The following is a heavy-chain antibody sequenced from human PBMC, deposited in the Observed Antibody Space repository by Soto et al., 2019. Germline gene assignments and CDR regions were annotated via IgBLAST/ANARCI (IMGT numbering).Heavy chain of an antibody. CDR1: GGSISSYY. J-gene: IGHJ6*02. CDR2: IYYSGST. V-gene: IGHV4-59*01. Sequence: SETLSLTCTASGGSISSYYWSWIRQPPGKGLEWIGYIYYSGSTNYNPSLKSRVTISVDTSKNQFSLKLSSVTAADTAVYYCARDSGYSSGGVYYYYGMDVWGQGTTVTVSS. CDR3: ARDSGYSSGGVYYYYGMDV. D-gene: IGHD6-19*01.